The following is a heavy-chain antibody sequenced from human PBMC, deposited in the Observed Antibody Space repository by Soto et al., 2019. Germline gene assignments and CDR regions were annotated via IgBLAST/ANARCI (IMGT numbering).Heavy chain of an antibody. Sequence: SETLSLTCTVSGGSISSYYWSWIRQPPGKGLEWIGYIYYSGSTNYNPSLKSRVTISVDTSKNQFSLKLSSVTAADTAVYYCAREGLRFLERGYYMDVWGKGTTVTVSS. V-gene: IGHV4-59*01. CDR2: IYYSGST. D-gene: IGHD3-3*01. J-gene: IGHJ6*03. CDR3: AREGLRFLERGYYMDV. CDR1: GGSISSYY.